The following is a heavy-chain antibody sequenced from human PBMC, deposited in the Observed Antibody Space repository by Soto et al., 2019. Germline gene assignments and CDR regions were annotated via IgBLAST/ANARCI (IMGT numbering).Heavy chain of an antibody. D-gene: IGHD4-17*01. CDR1: GFTFSSYW. CDR3: ARDTVTVAYYYYYYMDV. CDR2: INSDGSST. J-gene: IGHJ6*03. Sequence: GGSLRLSCAASGFTFSSYWRHWVRQAPGKGLVWVSRINSDGSSTSYADSVKGRFTISRDNAKNTLYLQMNSLRAEDTAVYYCARDTVTVAYYYYYYMDVWGKGTTVTVSS. V-gene: IGHV3-74*01.